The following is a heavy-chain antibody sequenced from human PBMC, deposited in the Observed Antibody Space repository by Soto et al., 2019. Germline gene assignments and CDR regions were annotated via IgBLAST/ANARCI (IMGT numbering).Heavy chain of an antibody. J-gene: IGHJ5*02. Sequence: ASVKFSCKASRYPFTGYYMHWGRQAPGQGLEWIGWINPNSGGTNYAQNFQGKVTMTRATAISTAYMELSRLRSDDTAVYYCARDPWSDSYRYNWFDPGGQGTLVTVSS. CDR3: ARDPWSDSYRYNWFDP. D-gene: IGHD1-26*01. CDR2: INPNSGGT. CDR1: RYPFTGYY. V-gene: IGHV1-2*02.